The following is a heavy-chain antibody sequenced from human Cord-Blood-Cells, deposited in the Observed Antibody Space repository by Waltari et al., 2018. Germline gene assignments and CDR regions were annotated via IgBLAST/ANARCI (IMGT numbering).Heavy chain of an antibody. CDR1: GYTLTELS. V-gene: IGHV1-24*01. J-gene: IGHJ6*02. Sequence: QVQLVQSGAEVKKPGASVKVSCKVSGYTLTELSMHWVRQAPGKGLEWRGGVDPEDGKTIYEQKFQGRVTITEETSTDTAYMELSSMRSEDTAVYYCATDHPYSNYYYYYGMDVWGQGTTVTVSS. CDR3: ATDHPYSNYYYYYGMDV. CDR2: VDPEDGKT. D-gene: IGHD4-4*01.